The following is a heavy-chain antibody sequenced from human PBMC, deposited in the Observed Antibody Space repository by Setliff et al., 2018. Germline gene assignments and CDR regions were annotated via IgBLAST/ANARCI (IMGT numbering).Heavy chain of an antibody. J-gene: IGHJ6*03. V-gene: IGHV1-18*01. CDR3: ARVGRNNYDSSGYYYDLYYYNCMDV. D-gene: IGHD3-22*01. CDR2: ISAYNGNT. Sequence: ASVKVSCKASGYTFSRYGISWVRQAPGQGLEWMGWISAYNGNTNYAQKLQGRVTMTTDTSTSTAYMELRSLRSDGTAVYYCARVGRNNYDSSGYYYDLYYYNCMDVWGKGTTVTVS. CDR1: GYTFSRYG.